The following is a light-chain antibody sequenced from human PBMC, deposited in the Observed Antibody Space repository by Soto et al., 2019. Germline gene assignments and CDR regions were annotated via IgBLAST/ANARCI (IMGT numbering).Light chain of an antibody. CDR1: QSVSSN. CDR2: GAS. Sequence: EIVMTQSPATLSVSPGERATLSCRASQSVSSNLAWYQQKPGQAPRLLIYGASTRAPGIPARFSGSWSGTEFTLTISSLQSEDFAVYYCQQYNNWPPGTFGQGTKVEIK. J-gene: IGKJ1*01. CDR3: QQYNNWPPGT. V-gene: IGKV3-15*01.